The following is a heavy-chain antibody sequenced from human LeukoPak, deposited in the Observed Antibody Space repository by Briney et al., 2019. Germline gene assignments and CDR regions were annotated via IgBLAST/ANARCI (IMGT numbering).Heavy chain of an antibody. CDR2: ISSSGSTI. Sequence: GGSLRLSCAASGFTFSSYEMNWVRQAPGKGLEWVSYISSSGSTIYYADSVKGRFTISRDNAKNSLYLQMNSLRAEDTAVYYCAREIRYCSGSKCYLFDYWGQGTLVTVSS. CDR1: GFTFSSYE. CDR3: AREIRYCSGSKCYLFDY. J-gene: IGHJ4*02. V-gene: IGHV3-48*03. D-gene: IGHD2-15*01.